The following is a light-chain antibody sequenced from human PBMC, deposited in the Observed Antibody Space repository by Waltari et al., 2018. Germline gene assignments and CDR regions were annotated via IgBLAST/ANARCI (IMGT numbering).Light chain of an antibody. CDR2: SSS. J-gene: IGKJ2*01. CDR1: QDISSW. Sequence: DIQMTQSPSSVSASVGDRVTITCRASQDISSWLAWYQQKPGKAAELLIYSSSTLHFGVQTRFSGSRSGTEFSLTITGLQHDDSATYFCQQANFVPYTYGQGTKLDI. CDR3: QQANFVPYT. V-gene: IGKV1D-12*01.